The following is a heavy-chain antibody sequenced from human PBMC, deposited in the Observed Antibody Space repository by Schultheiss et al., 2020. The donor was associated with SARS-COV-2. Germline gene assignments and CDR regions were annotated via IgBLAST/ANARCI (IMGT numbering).Heavy chain of an antibody. D-gene: IGHD4-17*01. J-gene: IGHJ4*02. V-gene: IGHV4-4*02. CDR2: IYISGIT. Sequence: SETLSLTCAVSGGSISSSNWWSWVRQPPGKGLEWIGRIYISGITNYNPSLKSRVTISVDTSKNQFSLKLSSVTAADTAVYYCARLVYGDYVGYYFDYWGQGTLVTVSS. CDR1: GGSISSSNW. CDR3: ARLVYGDYVGYYFDY.